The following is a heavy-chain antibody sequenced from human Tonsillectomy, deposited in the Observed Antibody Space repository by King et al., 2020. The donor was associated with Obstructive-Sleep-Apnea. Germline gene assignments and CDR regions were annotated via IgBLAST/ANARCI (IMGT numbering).Heavy chain of an antibody. V-gene: IGHV3-30*04. CDR3: AREHYDSAFDI. D-gene: IGHD3-22*01. J-gene: IGHJ3*02. Sequence: VQLVESGGGVVQPGRSLRLSCAASGFTFSSYAMHWVRQAPGKGLEWVAVISYDGSNKYYADSVKGRFTISRNNSKNTLYLQMTSLRAEDTAVYYCAREHYDSAFDIWGQGTMVTVSS. CDR1: GFTFSSYA. CDR2: ISYDGSNK.